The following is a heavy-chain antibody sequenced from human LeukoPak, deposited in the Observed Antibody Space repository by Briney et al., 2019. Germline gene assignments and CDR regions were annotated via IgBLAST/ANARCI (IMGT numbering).Heavy chain of an antibody. V-gene: IGHV3-66*01. Sequence: GGSLRLSCAASGFTVSGNYMSWVRQAPGKGLEWVSIIYSGDSTYYADSVKGRFTISRDNSKNTPYLQMNSLRAEDTAVYYCARVFWEKDGFIGAFDIWGQGTMVTVSS. CDR2: IYSGDST. CDR1: GFTVSGNY. D-gene: IGHD3-3*01. CDR3: ARVFWEKDGFIGAFDI. J-gene: IGHJ3*02.